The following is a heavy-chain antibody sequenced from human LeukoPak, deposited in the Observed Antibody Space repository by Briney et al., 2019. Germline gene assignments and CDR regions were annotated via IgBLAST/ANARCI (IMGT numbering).Heavy chain of an antibody. V-gene: IGHV4-34*01. CDR1: GGSFSGYY. CDR3: ASKPLTSSIAAVDH. CDR2: INHSGST. Sequence: PSETLSLTCAVYGGSFSGYYWSWIRQPPGKGLEWIGEINHSGSTNYNPSLKSRVTISVDTSKNQFSLKLSSVTAADTAVYYCASKPLTSSIAAVDHWSQGTLVTVSS. J-gene: IGHJ4*02. D-gene: IGHD6-13*01.